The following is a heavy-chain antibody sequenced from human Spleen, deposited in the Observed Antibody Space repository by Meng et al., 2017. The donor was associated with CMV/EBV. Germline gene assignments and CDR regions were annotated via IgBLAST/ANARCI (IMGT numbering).Heavy chain of an antibody. CDR3: ARHCGGDCYPFFDY. Sequence: GGSLRLSCAASGFAFTKHAMHWVRQAPGKGLEWVAIISYKDGTNKYYADSVKGRFTISRDNSKNTVYLQMNSLRAEDTAVYYCARHCGGDCYPFFDYWGQGTLVTVSS. J-gene: IGHJ4*02. V-gene: IGHV3-30*14. CDR2: ISYKDGTNK. D-gene: IGHD2-21*01. CDR1: GFAFTKHA.